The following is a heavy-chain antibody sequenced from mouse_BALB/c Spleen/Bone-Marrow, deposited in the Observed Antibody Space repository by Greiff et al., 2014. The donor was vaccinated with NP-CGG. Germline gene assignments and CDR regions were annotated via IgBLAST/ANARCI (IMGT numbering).Heavy chain of an antibody. CDR3: ARVIYWYLDV. Sequence: VKLMESGAELMKPGASVKISCMATGYTFSNYWIEWVKQRPGHGLEWIGEILPGSGGTDYNENFKGKATFTADTSSNTAYMQLSSLTSADSAVYYCARVIYWYLDVWGAGTTVTVSS. CDR1: GYTFSNYW. CDR2: ILPGSGGT. J-gene: IGHJ1*01. V-gene: IGHV1-9*01.